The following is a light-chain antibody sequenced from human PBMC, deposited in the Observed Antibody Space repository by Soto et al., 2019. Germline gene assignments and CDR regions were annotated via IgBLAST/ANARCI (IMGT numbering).Light chain of an antibody. V-gene: IGLV2-14*01. CDR3: TSYTSSSTRDV. CDR1: SSDVGGYNY. J-gene: IGLJ1*01. Sequence: QSALTQPASVSGSPGQSITISCTGTSSDVGGYNYVSWYQQHPGKAPKLMIYDVSHRPSGVSNRFSGSKSGNTASLTISGLQAEDEADYYCTSYTSSSTRDVFGTGTKLTVL. CDR2: DVS.